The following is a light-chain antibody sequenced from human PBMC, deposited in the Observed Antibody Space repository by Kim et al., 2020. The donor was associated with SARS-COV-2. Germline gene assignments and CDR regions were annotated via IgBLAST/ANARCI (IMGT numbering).Light chain of an antibody. CDR2: KAS. CDR1: QGISSW. Sequence: ASVGDRVTITGRASQGISSWLAWYQKKPGKAPQLLIYKASNLNSGVPSRFSGSGSGTDFTLTINSLQPDDFATYYCLQYNSYWGTFGQGTKVDIK. J-gene: IGKJ1*01. V-gene: IGKV1-5*03. CDR3: LQYNSYWGT.